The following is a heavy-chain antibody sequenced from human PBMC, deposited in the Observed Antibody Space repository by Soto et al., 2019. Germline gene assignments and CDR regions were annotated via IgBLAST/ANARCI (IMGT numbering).Heavy chain of an antibody. CDR3: AREGSWFGELLRAFDI. V-gene: IGHV4-61*01. CDR1: GGSVSSGSYY. Sequence: PSETLSLTCTVSGGSVSSGSYYWSWIRQPPGKGLEWIGYIYYSGSTNYNPSLKSRVTISVDTSKNQFSLKLSSVTAADTAVYYCAREGSWFGELLRAFDIWGQGTMVTVSS. D-gene: IGHD3-10*01. CDR2: IYYSGST. J-gene: IGHJ3*02.